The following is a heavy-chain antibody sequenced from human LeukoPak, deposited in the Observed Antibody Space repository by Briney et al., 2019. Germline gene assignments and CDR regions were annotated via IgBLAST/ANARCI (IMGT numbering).Heavy chain of an antibody. CDR2: ISGSGGST. V-gene: IGHV3-23*01. J-gene: IGHJ4*02. D-gene: IGHD4-17*01. CDR3: AKNYGDYADDYFDY. CDR1: GFTFSSYA. Sequence: GGALRLFCAASGFTFSSYAVRWVRQAPGKGLGVVATISGSGGSTYYADSVKGRFTISRDSSKNTLYLQMNSLRAEDTAVYYCAKNYGDYADDYFDYWGQGTLVTVSS.